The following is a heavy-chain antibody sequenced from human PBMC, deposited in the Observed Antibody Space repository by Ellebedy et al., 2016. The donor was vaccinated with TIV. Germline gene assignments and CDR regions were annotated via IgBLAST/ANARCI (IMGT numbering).Heavy chain of an antibody. CDR1: GFNFRGYW. D-gene: IGHD4-17*01. CDR2: IRQEGDEI. V-gene: IGHV3-7*01. J-gene: IGHJ5*02. Sequence: GESLKIPCAASGFNFRGYWMTWVRQAPGKGLEWVAKIRQEGDEIYYVESVKGRFTISRDNAKNSLFLQMNSLRVEDTAVYYCARRASYGDYAVQVNPWFDPWGQGTLVTVSS. CDR3: ARRASYGDYAVQVNPWFDP.